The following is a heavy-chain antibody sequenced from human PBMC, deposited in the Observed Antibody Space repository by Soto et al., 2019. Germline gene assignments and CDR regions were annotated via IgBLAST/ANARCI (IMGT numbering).Heavy chain of an antibody. J-gene: IGHJ3*01. CDR3: ARHLHNGYTRIV. V-gene: IGHV4-30-4*08. D-gene: IGHD5-18*01. Sequence: SETVSLTCTVSRAVVTSGENYWSWVRQPPGKGLEWLGYIYDSGVTSYTPALKSRVTLSLDRPNNQVSLKLRSVTAADTAVYFCARHLHNGYTRIVWDPGTLLNV. CDR2: IYDSGVT. CDR1: RAVVTSGENY.